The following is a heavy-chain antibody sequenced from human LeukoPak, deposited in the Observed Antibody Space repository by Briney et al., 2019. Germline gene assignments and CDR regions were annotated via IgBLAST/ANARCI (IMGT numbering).Heavy chain of an antibody. J-gene: IGHJ2*01. CDR3: AKAGGHDWNYWYFDL. V-gene: IGHV3-23*01. CDR2: IGARATTT. Sequence: GGSLRLSCAASGFTFTTYAMSGVRQAPGKGLEGVSSIGARATTTYYTGCVKGRFTTSRDNSQNTLYLQMNSLRVEDTAVYYCAKAGGHDWNYWYFDLWGRGTLVTVSS. CDR1: GFTFTTYA. D-gene: IGHD5-12*01.